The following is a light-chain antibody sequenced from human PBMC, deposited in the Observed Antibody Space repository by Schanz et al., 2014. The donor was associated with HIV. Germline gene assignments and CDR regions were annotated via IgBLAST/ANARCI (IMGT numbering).Light chain of an antibody. CDR1: QSVSGSY. V-gene: IGKV3-20*01. J-gene: IGKJ5*01. Sequence: EIVLTQSPGTLSLSPGERATLSCRASQSVSGSYFAWYQQKPGQAPRLLIYGASTRATGIPARFSGSGSGTDFTLTVSRLEPEDFALYYCQQYGSSPLTFGQGTRLEIK. CDR2: GAS. CDR3: QQYGSSPLT.